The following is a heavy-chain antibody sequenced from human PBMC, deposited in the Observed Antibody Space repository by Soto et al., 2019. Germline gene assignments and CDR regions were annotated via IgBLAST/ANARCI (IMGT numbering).Heavy chain of an antibody. J-gene: IGHJ4*02. Sequence: PGGSLRLSCAASGFTFSSYWMSWVRQAPGKGLEWVANIKQDGSEEYYVDSVKGRFTISRDNAKNSLYLQMNSLRAEDTAVYFCAGVRPRRIAALDYWGQGTLVTVSS. CDR2: IKQDGSEE. CDR3: AGVRPRRIAALDY. CDR1: GFTFSSYW. V-gene: IGHV3-7*01. D-gene: IGHD6-13*01.